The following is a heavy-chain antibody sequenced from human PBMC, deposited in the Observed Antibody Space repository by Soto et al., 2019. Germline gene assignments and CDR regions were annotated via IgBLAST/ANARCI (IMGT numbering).Heavy chain of an antibody. V-gene: IGHV6-1*01. Sequence: SQTLSLTCVISGDRVSSNSAAWNWIRQSPSRGLEWLGRTYFKSKWYNDYAVSVESRITINPDTSKNHFSLHLNSVTPEDAAMYFCAREVDDGPNWLDPWGQGTLVTVSS. D-gene: IGHD1-1*01. CDR3: AREVDDGPNWLDP. J-gene: IGHJ5*02. CDR2: TYFKSKWYN. CDR1: GDRVSSNSAA.